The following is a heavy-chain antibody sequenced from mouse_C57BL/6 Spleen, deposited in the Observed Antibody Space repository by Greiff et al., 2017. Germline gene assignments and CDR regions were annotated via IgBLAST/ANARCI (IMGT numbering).Heavy chain of an antibody. CDR3: TTGGYYVGY. Sequence: EVQLQQSGAELVRPGASVKLSCTASGFNIKDAYMHWVKQRPEQGLEWIGWLDPENGDTEYASKFQGKGTITADPSSNTSYLQLSSLTSEDTAVYYCTTGGYYVGYWGQGTTLTVSS. D-gene: IGHD1-1*02. CDR1: GFNIKDAY. V-gene: IGHV14-4*01. J-gene: IGHJ2*01. CDR2: LDPENGDT.